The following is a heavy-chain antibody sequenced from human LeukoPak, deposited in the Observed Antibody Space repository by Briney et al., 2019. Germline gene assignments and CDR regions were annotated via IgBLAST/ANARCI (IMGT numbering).Heavy chain of an antibody. CDR2: IYHSGST. Sequence: SETLSLTCTVSGGSISSSSYYWGWIRQPPGKGLEWIGSIYHSGSTYYNPSLKSRVTISVDRSKNQFSLKLSSVTAADTAVYYCARDDGFGELPLDYWGQGTLVTVSS. D-gene: IGHD3-10*01. J-gene: IGHJ4*02. V-gene: IGHV4-39*07. CDR3: ARDDGFGELPLDY. CDR1: GGSISSSSYY.